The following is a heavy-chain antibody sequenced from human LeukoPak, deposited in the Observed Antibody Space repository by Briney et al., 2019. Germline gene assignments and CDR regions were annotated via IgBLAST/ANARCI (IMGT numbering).Heavy chain of an antibody. CDR2: IRGNSGDT. Sequence: GGSLRLSCAASGFTFSSCAMMWVRQAPGKGLECVSAIRGNSGDTFYADSVRGRFTISRDNSKNTLYLQMNSLRAEDTAVYYCASHQQLESGPNAFDIWGQGTMVTVSS. D-gene: IGHD1-1*01. CDR1: GFTFSSCA. J-gene: IGHJ3*02. CDR3: ASHQQLESGPNAFDI. V-gene: IGHV3-23*01.